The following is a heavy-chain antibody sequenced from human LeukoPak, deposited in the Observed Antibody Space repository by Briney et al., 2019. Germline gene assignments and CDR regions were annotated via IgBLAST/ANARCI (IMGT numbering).Heavy chain of an antibody. CDR2: IWYDGSNK. D-gene: IGHD3-10*01. CDR1: GFTFSSYG. CDR3: ARDLYGSGSYFDP. J-gene: IGHJ5*02. Sequence: GGSLRLSCAASGFTFSSYGMHWVRQAPGKGLEWVAVIWYDGSNKYYADSVKGRFTISRDNSKSTLYLQMNSLRAEDTAVYNCARDLYGSGSYFDPWGQGTLVTVSS. V-gene: IGHV3-33*01.